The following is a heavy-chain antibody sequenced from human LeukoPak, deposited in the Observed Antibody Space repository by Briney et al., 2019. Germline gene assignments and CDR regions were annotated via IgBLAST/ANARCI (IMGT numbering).Heavy chain of an antibody. CDR2: ISSSSSYI. V-gene: IGHV3-21*01. Sequence: PGGSLRLSCAASGFTFSSYSMNWVRQAPGKGLEWVSSISSSSSYIYYADSVKGRFTISRDNAKNSLYLQMNSLRAEDTAVYYCARDSVYYYGSGSYYKSRNWFDPWGQGTLVTVSS. CDR1: GFTFSSYS. D-gene: IGHD3-10*01. J-gene: IGHJ5*02. CDR3: ARDSVYYYGSGSYYKSRNWFDP.